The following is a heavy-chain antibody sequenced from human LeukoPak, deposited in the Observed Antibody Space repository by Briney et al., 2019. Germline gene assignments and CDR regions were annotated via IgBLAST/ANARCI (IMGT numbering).Heavy chain of an antibody. V-gene: IGHV4-61*02. CDR3: AREAPSCGGDCYYY. D-gene: IGHD2-21*01. CDR1: GGSISSGSYY. Sequence: PSQTLSLTCTVSGGSISSGSYYWSWIRQPAGKGLEWIGRIYTSGRTNYNPSLKSRVTISVDTSKNQFSLKLSSVTAADTAVYYCAREAPSCGGDCYYYWGQGTLVTVSS. CDR2: IYTSGRT. J-gene: IGHJ4*02.